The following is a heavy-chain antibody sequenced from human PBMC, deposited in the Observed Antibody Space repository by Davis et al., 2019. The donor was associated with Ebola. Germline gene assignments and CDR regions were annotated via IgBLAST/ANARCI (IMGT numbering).Heavy chain of an antibody. CDR3: AQQLGDYGGNALRY. CDR2: ISYDGSNK. CDR1: GFTFSSYA. D-gene: IGHD4-23*01. J-gene: IGHJ4*02. Sequence: GESLKISCAASGFTFSSYAMHWVRQAPGKGLEWVAVISYDGSNKYYADSVKGRFTISRDNSKNMLYLQMSSLRAEDTAVYYCAQQLGDYGGNALRYWGQGTLVTVSS. V-gene: IGHV3-30*14.